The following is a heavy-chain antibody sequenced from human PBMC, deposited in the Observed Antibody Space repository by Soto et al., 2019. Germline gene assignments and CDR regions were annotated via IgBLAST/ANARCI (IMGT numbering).Heavy chain of an antibody. J-gene: IGHJ4*02. CDR1: GYTFTGYY. Sequence: GASVKVSCKASGYTFTGYYMHWVRQAPGQGFEWMGWINPNSGGTNYAQQFQGWVTMTRDTSISTAYMDLNRLRSDDTAVYYCARGRRDYSGYYGYYFDYWGQGTLVTVSS. D-gene: IGHD3-22*01. CDR2: INPNSGGT. CDR3: ARGRRDYSGYYGYYFDY. V-gene: IGHV1-2*04.